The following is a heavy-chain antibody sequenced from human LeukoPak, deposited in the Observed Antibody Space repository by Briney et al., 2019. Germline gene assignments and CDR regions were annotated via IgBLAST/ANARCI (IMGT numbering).Heavy chain of an antibody. Sequence: GRSLRLSCAASGFTFSSFSMNWVRQSPGKGLEWLSYMSGSSSTIYYADSVKGRFTISRDNAKNSLYLQMNSLRDEDTAVYYCARDPSVAATGWGRWFDHWGQGTLVTVSS. V-gene: IGHV3-48*02. CDR2: MSGSSSTI. D-gene: IGHD6-13*01. CDR1: GFTFSSFS. J-gene: IGHJ5*02. CDR3: ARDPSVAATGWGRWFDH.